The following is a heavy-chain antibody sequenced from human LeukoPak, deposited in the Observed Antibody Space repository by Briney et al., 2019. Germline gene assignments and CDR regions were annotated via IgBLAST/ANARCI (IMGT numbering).Heavy chain of an antibody. CDR1: GYSFTNFL. J-gene: IGHJ4*02. V-gene: IGHV5-51*01. CDR2: IYPADSDT. Sequence: GESLKISCKGSGYSFTNFLIGWVRQMPGKGLEWMGIIYPADSDTRYSPSFQGRVIISADKSINTAYLQWSSLKASDTAIYYCARRGSRPYFDYWGQGTLVTVSS. D-gene: IGHD2-15*01. CDR3: ARRGSRPYFDY.